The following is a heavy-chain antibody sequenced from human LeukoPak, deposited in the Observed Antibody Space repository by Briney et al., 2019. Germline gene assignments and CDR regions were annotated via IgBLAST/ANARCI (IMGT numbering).Heavy chain of an antibody. CDR3: ARRVTYCSSTSCYTPYYFDY. Sequence: SETLSLTCTVSGGSISSYYWSWIRQPPGKGLEWIGEINHSGSTNYNPSLKSRVTISVDTSKNQFSLKLSSVTAADTAVYYCARRVTYCSSTSCYTPYYFDYWGQGTLVTVSS. V-gene: IGHV4-34*01. D-gene: IGHD2-2*02. CDR2: INHSGST. CDR1: GGSISSYY. J-gene: IGHJ4*02.